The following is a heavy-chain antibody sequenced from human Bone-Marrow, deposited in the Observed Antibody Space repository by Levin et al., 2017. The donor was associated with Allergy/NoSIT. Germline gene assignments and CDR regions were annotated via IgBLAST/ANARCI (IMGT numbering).Heavy chain of an antibody. CDR2: INYSGST. V-gene: IGHV4-31*03. Sequence: SETLSLTCSVSGGSISSGGHYWSWIRQHPGKGLEWIGYINYSGSTYYNPSLESRVTISVDTSKSQFSLKLTSVTAADTAVYYCARDGSETVSWFDPWGQGALVIVSS. CDR1: GGSISSGGHY. CDR3: ARDGSETVSWFDP. J-gene: IGHJ5*02. D-gene: IGHD3-10*01.